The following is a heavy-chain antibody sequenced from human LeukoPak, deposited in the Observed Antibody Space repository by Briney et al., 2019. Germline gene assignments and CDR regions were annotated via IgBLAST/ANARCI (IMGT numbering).Heavy chain of an antibody. J-gene: IGHJ6*03. CDR3: AKSYSYYHMDD. CDR1: GFTFSSYT. Sequence: GGSLRLSCAASGFTFSSYTMNWVRQAPGKGLEWVSYSSSSSSTIYYVDSVKGRFTVSRDNAKNSLYLQMNSLRAADTAVYYCAKSYSYYHMDDWGKGTSVTVSS. V-gene: IGHV3-48*01. CDR2: SSSSSSTI.